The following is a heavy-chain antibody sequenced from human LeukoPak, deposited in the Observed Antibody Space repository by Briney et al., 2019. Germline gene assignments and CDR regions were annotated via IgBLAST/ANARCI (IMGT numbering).Heavy chain of an antibody. CDR1: GFTFSSYS. V-gene: IGHV3-21*01. CDR2: ISSSSSYI. CDR3: ARESSVFSSGYFDWVPAPNYYGMDV. Sequence: GGSLRLSCAASGFTFSSYSMNWVRQAPGKGLEWVSSISSSSSYIYYADSVKGRFTISRDNAKNSLYLQMNSLRAEDTAVYYCARESSVFSSGYFDWVPAPNYYGMDVWGQGTTVTVSS. J-gene: IGHJ6*02. D-gene: IGHD3-9*01.